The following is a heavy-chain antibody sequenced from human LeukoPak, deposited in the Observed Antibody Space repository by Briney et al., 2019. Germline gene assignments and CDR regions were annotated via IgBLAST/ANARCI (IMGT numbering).Heavy chain of an antibody. CDR1: GFTFSSYA. CDR2: ISYDGSNE. Sequence: PGRSLRLSCAASGFTFSSYAMHWVRQAPGKGLEWVAVISYDGSNEYYADSVKGRFTISRDNSKNTLYLQMNSLRAEDTAVYYCARDPKKYYDFWSGTLYYFDYWGQGTLVTVSS. J-gene: IGHJ4*02. V-gene: IGHV3-30-3*01. D-gene: IGHD3-3*01. CDR3: ARDPKKYYDFWSGTLYYFDY.